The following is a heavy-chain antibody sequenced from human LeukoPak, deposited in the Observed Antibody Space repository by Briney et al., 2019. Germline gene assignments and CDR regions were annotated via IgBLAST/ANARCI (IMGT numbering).Heavy chain of an antibody. CDR1: GYTFTGYY. CDR2: INPNSGGT. Sequence: ASVKVSCKASGYTFTGYYMHWVRQAPGQGLERMGWINPNSGGTNYAQKFQGRVTMTRDTSISTAYMELSRLRSDDTAVYYCARTLYGSGSYSPIDYWGQGTLVTVSS. J-gene: IGHJ4*02. D-gene: IGHD3-10*01. CDR3: ARTLYGSGSYSPIDY. V-gene: IGHV1-2*02.